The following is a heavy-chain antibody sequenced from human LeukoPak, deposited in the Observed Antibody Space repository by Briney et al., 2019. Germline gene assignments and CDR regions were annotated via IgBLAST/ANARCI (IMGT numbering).Heavy chain of an antibody. CDR3: ARVPPRLPSITIFGVVPYYYMDV. D-gene: IGHD3-3*01. CDR2: IIPIFGTA. CDR1: GYTFTSYD. Sequence: GASVKVSCKASGYTFTSYDINWVRQAPGQGLEWMGGIIPIFGTANYAQKFQGRVTITADESTSTAYMELSSLRSEDTAVYYCARVPPRLPSITIFGVVPYYYMDVWGKGTTVTVSS. J-gene: IGHJ6*03. V-gene: IGHV1-69*13.